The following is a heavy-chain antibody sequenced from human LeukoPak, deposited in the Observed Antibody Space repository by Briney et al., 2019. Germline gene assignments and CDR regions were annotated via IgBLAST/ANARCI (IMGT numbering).Heavy chain of an antibody. CDR3: ARRRYYDSSGYLE. D-gene: IGHD3-22*01. CDR1: GDSVSRSDSY. J-gene: IGHJ1*01. CDR2: IYYSGRT. Sequence: SETLSLTCTIFGDSVSRSDSYWDWIRQPPGKGLEWIGAIYYSGRTYYSPSLKSRVTLSVDMSNNQFSLTLSSVTAADTALYFCARRRYYDSSGYLEWGQGTLGTASS. V-gene: IGHV4-39*01.